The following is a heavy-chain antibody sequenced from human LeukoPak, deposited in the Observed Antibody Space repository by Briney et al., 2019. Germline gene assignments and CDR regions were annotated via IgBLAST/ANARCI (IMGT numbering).Heavy chain of an antibody. CDR2: IKGTGDSP. CDR3: ARDPAGTLDF. J-gene: IGHJ4*02. V-gene: IGHV1-46*01. D-gene: IGHD6-13*01. Sequence: GASVKVSCTASGFTVTNYHMHWVRQAPGQGLEWVGLIKGTGDSPDYAQKFQGRVTVTCDTSTNTAYLELRSLKLEDTAVYYCARDPAGTLDFWGQGTLVTVS. CDR1: GFTVTNYH.